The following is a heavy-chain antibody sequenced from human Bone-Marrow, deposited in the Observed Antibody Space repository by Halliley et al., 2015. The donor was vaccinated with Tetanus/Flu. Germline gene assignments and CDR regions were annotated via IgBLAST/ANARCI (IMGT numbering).Heavy chain of an antibody. CDR2: IAGRNAAT. CDR3: SKGLSDE. Sequence: SLRLSCAASGFSLNKYDMSLFRQAPKRGLEWVAYIAGRNAATHYAESVRGRFTISSDPSNRVVYLQMNSLKVGDTAMYYCSKGLSDEWGQGTLVTVSS. CDR1: GFSLNKYD. D-gene: IGHD2-21*01. V-gene: IGHV3-23*01. J-gene: IGHJ4*02.